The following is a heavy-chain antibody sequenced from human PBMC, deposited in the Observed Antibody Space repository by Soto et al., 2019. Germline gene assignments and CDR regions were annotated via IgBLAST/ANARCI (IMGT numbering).Heavy chain of an antibody. Sequence: LVIMCVTCTVAGGYIRSSSYYWGWNSKPPGKGLEWIGSIYYSGSTYYNPSLKSRVTISVDTSKNQFSLKLSSVTAADTAVYYCARLSYDILTGYYRGFGYWGQGTLVTVSS. CDR3: ARLSYDILTGYYRGFGY. V-gene: IGHV4-39*01. D-gene: IGHD3-9*01. CDR1: GGYIRSSSYY. CDR2: IYYSGST. J-gene: IGHJ4*02.